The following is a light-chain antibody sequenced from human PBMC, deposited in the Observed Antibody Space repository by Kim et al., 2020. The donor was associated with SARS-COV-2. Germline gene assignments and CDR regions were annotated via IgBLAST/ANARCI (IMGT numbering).Light chain of an antibody. CDR1: SSNIGTNY. V-gene: IGLV1-47*01. Sequence: PGQRGNTSCSGSSSNIGTNYVYWYQQLRGTPPKLLIYRNNQRPSGVPDRFSGSKSGISASLAISGLRSEDEADYYCATWDASHVVFGGGTQLTVL. CDR2: RNN. J-gene: IGLJ2*01. CDR3: ATWDASHVV.